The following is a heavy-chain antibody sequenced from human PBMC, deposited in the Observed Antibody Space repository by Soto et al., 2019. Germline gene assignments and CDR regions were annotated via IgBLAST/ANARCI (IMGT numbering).Heavy chain of an antibody. J-gene: IGHJ1*01. CDR3: TVRLGAFPH. V-gene: IGHV3-23*01. CDR2: INGGNVDT. Sequence: GGSLRLSCAASGFTFNNYAMSWVRQAPGKGLEWVSTINGGNVDTYYADSVKGRFTISRDNFKDTLFLQMDSLRAEDTAVYYCTVRLGAFPHWGRGTLVTVSS. CDR1: GFTFNNYA. D-gene: IGHD3-10*01.